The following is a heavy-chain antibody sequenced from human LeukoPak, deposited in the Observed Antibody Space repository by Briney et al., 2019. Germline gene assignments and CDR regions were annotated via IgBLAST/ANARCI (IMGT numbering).Heavy chain of an antibody. CDR2: IYYSGST. CDR3: ARYNDDSSGYYYHDAFDI. V-gene: IGHV4-39*07. Sequence: SETLSLTCTVSGGSISSSSCYWGWIRQPPGKGLEWIGSIYYSGSTYYNPSLKSRVTMSVDTSKNQFSLKLSSVTAADTAVYYCARYNDDSSGYYYHDAFDIWGQGTMVTVSS. CDR1: GGSISSSSCY. D-gene: IGHD3-22*01. J-gene: IGHJ3*02.